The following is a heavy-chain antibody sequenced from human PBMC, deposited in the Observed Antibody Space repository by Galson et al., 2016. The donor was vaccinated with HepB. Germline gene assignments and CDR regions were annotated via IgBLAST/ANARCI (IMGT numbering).Heavy chain of an antibody. Sequence: PALVKPTQTLTLTCTFSGFSLSTSGVGVGWIRQPPGKALEWLALIYWDDDKRYSPSLKRRLTVTKNTSKNLVVLTMPNMNPVDTATYYCAHSENGDFVGYWGQGTLVIVSS. CDR3: AHSENGDFVGY. V-gene: IGHV2-5*02. D-gene: IGHD4-17*01. J-gene: IGHJ4*02. CDR2: IYWDDDK. CDR1: GFSLSTSGVG.